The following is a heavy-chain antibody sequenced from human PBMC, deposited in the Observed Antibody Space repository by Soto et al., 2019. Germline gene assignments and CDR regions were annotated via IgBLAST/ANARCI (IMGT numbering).Heavy chain of an antibody. Sequence: QVQLVQSGAEVKKPGSSVKVSCKASRGTFSSYTITWVRQAPGQGLEWMGRIIPILGIANYAQKFQGRVTITADKSTSTAYMELSSLRSEDTAVYYCARSKGYSGGPLDYWGQGTLVTVSS. J-gene: IGHJ4*02. V-gene: IGHV1-69*02. CDR1: RGTFSSYT. CDR3: ARSKGYSGGPLDY. CDR2: IIPILGIA. D-gene: IGHD1-26*01.